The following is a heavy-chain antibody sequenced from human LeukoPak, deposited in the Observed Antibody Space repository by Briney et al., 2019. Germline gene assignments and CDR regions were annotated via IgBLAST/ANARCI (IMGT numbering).Heavy chain of an antibody. J-gene: IGHJ6*02. CDR1: GFIFSSYA. CDR2: ISYDGSNK. CDR3: ARGYSGSSYYYYGMDV. D-gene: IGHD1-26*01. V-gene: IGHV3-30-3*01. Sequence: GGSLRLSCVASGFIFSSYAMHWVRQAPGKGLEWVTVISYDGSNKYYADSVKGRFTISRDNSKNTLYLQMNSLRAEDTAVYYCARGYSGSSYYYYGMDVWGQGTTVTVSS.